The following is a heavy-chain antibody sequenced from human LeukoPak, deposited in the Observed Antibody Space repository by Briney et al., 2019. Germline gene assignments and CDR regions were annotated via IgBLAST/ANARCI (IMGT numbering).Heavy chain of an antibody. D-gene: IGHD4-17*01. CDR1: GFTFSSYA. CDR2: VSSNGAKT. J-gene: IGHJ5*02. V-gene: IGHV3-23*01. CDR3: IVFGDSNH. Sequence: GGSLRLSCAASGFTFSSYAITWVRQAPGKGLEWVSAVSSNGAKTYYADSVKGRFTISRDTSKNTLYLQINSLRVEDTAVYYCIVFGDSNHWGQGTLVTVSS.